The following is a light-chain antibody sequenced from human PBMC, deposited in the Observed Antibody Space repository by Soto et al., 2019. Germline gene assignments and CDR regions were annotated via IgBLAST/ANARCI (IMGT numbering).Light chain of an antibody. V-gene: IGKV3-11*01. CDR3: QQRVDWLT. Sequence: EIVLTQSPGTLSLSPGDRATLSCRASQSVSIYLAWYQQKPGQAPRLLIYDASNRVTGITARFSGSGSGTDFTLTISSVEPEDFAVYYFQQRVDWLTFGGGTKLEIK. CDR2: DAS. J-gene: IGKJ4*01. CDR1: QSVSIY.